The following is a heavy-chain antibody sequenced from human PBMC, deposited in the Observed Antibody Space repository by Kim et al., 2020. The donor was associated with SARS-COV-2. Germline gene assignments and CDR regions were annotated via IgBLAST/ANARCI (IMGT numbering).Heavy chain of an antibody. Sequence: GGSLRLSCAASGFTFSSYAMHWVRQAPGKGLEWVAVISYDGSNKYYADSVKGRFTISRDNSKNTLYLQMNSLRAEDTAVYYCARTSIYCSSTSCYADAFDIWGQGTMVTVSS. CDR2: ISYDGSNK. J-gene: IGHJ3*02. CDR1: GFTFSSYA. CDR3: ARTSIYCSSTSCYADAFDI. D-gene: IGHD2-2*01. V-gene: IGHV3-30*04.